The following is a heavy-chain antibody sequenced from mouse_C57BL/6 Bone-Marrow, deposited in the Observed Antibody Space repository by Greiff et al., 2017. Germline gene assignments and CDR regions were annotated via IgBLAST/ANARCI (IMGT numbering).Heavy chain of an antibody. V-gene: IGHV1-81*01. CDR3: ARRNLGAWFAY. CDR1: GYTFTSYG. CDR2: ICRRSGNT. Sequence: QVQLQQSGAELARPGASVTLSCTASGYTFTSYGISWVKQSTGQGLEWIGEICRRSGNTYYNEKFKGKATMAADKSYSTAYMELRSLTSEDTAFYFCARRNLGAWFAYWGQGTLVTVSA. D-gene: IGHD4-1*01. J-gene: IGHJ3*01.